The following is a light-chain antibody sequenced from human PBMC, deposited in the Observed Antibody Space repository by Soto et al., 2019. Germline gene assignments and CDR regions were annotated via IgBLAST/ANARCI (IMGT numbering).Light chain of an antibody. CDR2: SNN. Sequence: QSVLTQPPSASGTPGQRVTISCSGSSSNIGSNYVYWYQQLPGTAPKLLIYSNNQRPSGVPDRFSGSKSGTSASLAISGLRSEDEADNFCAAWDDSLSRAVFGGGTQLTVL. CDR1: SSNIGSNY. J-gene: IGLJ7*01. V-gene: IGLV1-47*02. CDR3: AAWDDSLSRAV.